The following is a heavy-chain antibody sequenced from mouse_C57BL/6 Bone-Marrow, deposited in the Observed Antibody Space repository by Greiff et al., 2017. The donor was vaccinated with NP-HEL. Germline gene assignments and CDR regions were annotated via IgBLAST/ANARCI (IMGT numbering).Heavy chain of an antibody. CDR1: GFTFSDYG. J-gene: IGHJ3*01. Sequence: EVHLVESGGGLVKPGGSLKLSCAASGFTFSDYGMHWVRQAPEKGLAWVAYISSGSSTIYYADTVKGRFTISRDNAKNTLFLQMTSLRSEDTAMYYCARPGGAYWGQGTLVTVSA. D-gene: IGHD1-1*02. V-gene: IGHV5-17*01. CDR3: ARPGGAY. CDR2: ISSGSSTI.